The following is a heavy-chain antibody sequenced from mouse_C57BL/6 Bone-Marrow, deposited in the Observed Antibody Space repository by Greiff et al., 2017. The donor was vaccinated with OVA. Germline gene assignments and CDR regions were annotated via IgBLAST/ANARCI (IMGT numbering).Heavy chain of an antibody. V-gene: IGHV5-9-1*02. CDR2: ISSGGDYI. Sequence: EVHLVESGEGLVKPGGSLKLSCAASGFTFSSYAMSWVRQTPEKRLEWVAYISSGGDYIYYADTVKGRFTISRDNARNTLYLQMSSLKSEDTAMYYCTRDPITTVVATNAMDYWGQGTSVTVSS. CDR1: GFTFSSYA. D-gene: IGHD1-1*01. J-gene: IGHJ4*01. CDR3: TRDPITTVVATNAMDY.